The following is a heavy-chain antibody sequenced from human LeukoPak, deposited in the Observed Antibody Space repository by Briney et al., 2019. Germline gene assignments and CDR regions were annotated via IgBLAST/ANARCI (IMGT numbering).Heavy chain of an antibody. J-gene: IGHJ4*02. D-gene: IGHD2-15*01. CDR2: IIPIFGTA. CDR1: GGTFSSYA. CDR3: ARFRYCSGGSCYAFFDY. V-gene: IGHV1-69*01. Sequence: SVKVSCKASGGTFSSYAISWVRQAPGQGLEWMGGIIPIFGTANYAQRFQGRVTITADESTTTAYMELSSLRSEDTAVYYCARFRYCSGGSCYAFFDYWGQGTLVTVSS.